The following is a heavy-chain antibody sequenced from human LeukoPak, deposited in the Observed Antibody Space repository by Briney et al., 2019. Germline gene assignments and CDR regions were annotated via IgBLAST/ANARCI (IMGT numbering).Heavy chain of an antibody. D-gene: IGHD3-10*01. V-gene: IGHV5-51*01. CDR3: ARSGVVWGVLNWFDP. J-gene: IGHJ5*02. CDR2: IYPGDSDT. Sequence: GESLKISCKGSGYSFTNYWIVWVRQMPGKGLEWMGIIYPGDSDTRYSPSFQGQVTISADKSISTAYLQWSSLKASDTAMYYCARSGVVWGVLNWFDPWGQGTLVTVSS. CDR1: GYSFTNYW.